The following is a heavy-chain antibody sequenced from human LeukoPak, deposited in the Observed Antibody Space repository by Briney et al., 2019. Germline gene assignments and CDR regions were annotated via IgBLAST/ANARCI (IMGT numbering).Heavy chain of an antibody. CDR1: GFAFSSYV. J-gene: IGHJ6*02. CDR2: ISYDGSNK. CDR3: AKDHGGYTYYYYYGMDV. V-gene: IGHV3-30*18. Sequence: GRSLRLSCAASGFAFSSYVMHWVRQAPGKGLEWVAVISYDGSNKYYADSVKGRFTISRDNAKNTLYLQMNSLGAEDTAVYYCAKDHGGYTYYYYYGMDVWGRGTTVTVSS. D-gene: IGHD5-12*01.